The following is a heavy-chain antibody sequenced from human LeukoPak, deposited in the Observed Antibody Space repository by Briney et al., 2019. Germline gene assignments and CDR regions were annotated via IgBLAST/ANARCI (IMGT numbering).Heavy chain of an antibody. D-gene: IGHD2-15*01. CDR2: ISGSGGST. CDR1: GFTFSSYA. V-gene: IGHV3-23*01. Sequence: GGSLRLSCAASGFTFSSYAMSWVRQAPGKGLEWVSAISGSGGSTYYADSVKGRFTISRDNSKNTLYLQINSLRAEDTAVYYCAKAYSSGLVYFDYWGQGTLVTVSS. CDR3: AKAYSSGLVYFDY. J-gene: IGHJ4*02.